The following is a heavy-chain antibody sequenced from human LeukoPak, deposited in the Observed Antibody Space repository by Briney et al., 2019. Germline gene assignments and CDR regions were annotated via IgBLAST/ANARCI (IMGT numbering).Heavy chain of an antibody. J-gene: IGHJ4*02. CDR3: AGGTGFIIKD. V-gene: IGHV3-7*03. D-gene: IGHD3-9*01. Sequence: SGGSLRLSCAASGFTFSSYWMSWVRQAPGKGLEWVANIKQDGSEKNYVDSVKGRFTISRDNAKNSLYLQINNLRVEDTAMYYCAGGTGFIIKDWGQGTLVTVSS. CDR2: IKQDGSEK. CDR1: GFTFSSYW.